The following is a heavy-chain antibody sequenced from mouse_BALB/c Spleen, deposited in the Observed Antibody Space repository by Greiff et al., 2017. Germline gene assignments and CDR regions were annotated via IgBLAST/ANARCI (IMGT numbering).Heavy chain of an antibody. CDR1: GFTFSSFG. Sequence: EVKLMESGGGLVQPGGSRKLSCAASGFTFSSFGMHWVRQAPEKGLEWVAYISSGSSTIYYADTVKGRFTISRDNPKNTLFLQMTSLRSEDTAMYYCARSLLRLYAMDYWGQGTSDTVSS. CDR2: ISSGSSTI. J-gene: IGHJ4*01. D-gene: IGHD1-2*01. CDR3: ARSLLRLYAMDY. V-gene: IGHV5-17*02.